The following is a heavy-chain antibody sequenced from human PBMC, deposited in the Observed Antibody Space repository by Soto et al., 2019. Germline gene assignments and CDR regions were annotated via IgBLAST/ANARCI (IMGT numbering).Heavy chain of an antibody. Sequence: NPSETLSLTCTVSGGSISGHYWIWIRQSPGKGLEWIGYIFYSGSTNYNPSLKSRVTLSADTSKNQFSLRLSSVTAADTAVYYCARVGSSGWSPDYWGQGXLVTVYS. V-gene: IGHV4-59*11. CDR2: IFYSGST. J-gene: IGHJ4*02. CDR3: ARVGSSGWSPDY. D-gene: IGHD6-19*01. CDR1: GGSISGHY.